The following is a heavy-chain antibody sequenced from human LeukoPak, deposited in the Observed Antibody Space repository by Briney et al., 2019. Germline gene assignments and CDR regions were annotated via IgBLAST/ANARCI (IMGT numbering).Heavy chain of an antibody. CDR2: ISGSGGST. CDR1: GFTFSSYA. V-gene: IGHV3-23*01. CDR3: AREKHSRIFGEVIRSPLRNYFDY. J-gene: IGHJ4*02. Sequence: GGSLRLSCTASGFTFSSYAMSWVRQAPGKGLEWVSAISGSGGSTYYADSVKGRFTISRDNAKNSLYLQMNSLRAEDTAVYYCAREKHSRIFGEVIRSPLRNYFDYWGQGTLVTVSS. D-gene: IGHD3-3*01.